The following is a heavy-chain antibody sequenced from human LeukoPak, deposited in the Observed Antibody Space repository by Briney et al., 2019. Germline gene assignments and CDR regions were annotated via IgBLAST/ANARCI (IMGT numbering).Heavy chain of an antibody. Sequence: GGSLRLSCAASGLTFNNAWMSWVRQATGKGLEWVGRIRSRSAGGTTDYGAPVKGRFTISRDDSKNTLYLQMNSLKTEDTAVYYCSTGGGTHDYWGQGTLVTVSS. D-gene: IGHD2-15*01. CDR2: IRSRSAGGTT. CDR1: GLTFNNAW. V-gene: IGHV3-15*01. CDR3: STGGGTHDY. J-gene: IGHJ4*02.